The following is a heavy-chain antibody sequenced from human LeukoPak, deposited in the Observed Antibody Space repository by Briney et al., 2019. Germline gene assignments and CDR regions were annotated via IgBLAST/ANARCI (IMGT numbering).Heavy chain of an antibody. CDR3: AKEKLPTGYSFLTDY. CDR2: ISYDGPNK. CDR1: GFTFNSDG. J-gene: IGHJ4*02. Sequence: GRSLRLSCAASGFTFNSDGMHWVRQAPGKGLEWVAVISYDGPNKYYADSVKGRFTISRDDSKSTLYLQMNSLRPEDTAVYYCAKEKLPTGYSFLTDYWGQGTLVTVSS. V-gene: IGHV3-30*18. D-gene: IGHD5-18*01.